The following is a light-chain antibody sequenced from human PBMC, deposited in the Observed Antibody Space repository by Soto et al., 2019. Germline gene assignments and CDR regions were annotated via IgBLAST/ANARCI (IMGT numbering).Light chain of an antibody. J-gene: IGLJ2*01. CDR2: DVS. V-gene: IGLV2-14*01. CDR1: SSDVGGYNY. CDR3: SSYISSSILV. Sequence: QSALTQPASVSGPPGQSITISCTGTSSDVGGYNYVSWYQQHPGKAPKLMIYDVSNRPSGVSNRFSGSKSGNTASLTISGLQAEDEADYYCSSYISSSILVFGGGTKVTVL.